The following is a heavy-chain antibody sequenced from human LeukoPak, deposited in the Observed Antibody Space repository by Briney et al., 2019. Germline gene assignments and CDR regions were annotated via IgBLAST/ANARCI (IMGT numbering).Heavy chain of an antibody. V-gene: IGHV3-48*02. CDR3: ARYSSGWIDY. J-gene: IGHJ4*02. Sequence: PGGSLRLSCAASGFTFSRYSVNWVRQAPGEGLVWVSYITSSSSTIYYADSVKGRFTISRDNAKSSLYLQMNSLRDEDTAVYYCARYSSGWIDYWGQGTLVTVSS. D-gene: IGHD6-19*01. CDR1: GFTFSRYS. CDR2: ITSSSSTI.